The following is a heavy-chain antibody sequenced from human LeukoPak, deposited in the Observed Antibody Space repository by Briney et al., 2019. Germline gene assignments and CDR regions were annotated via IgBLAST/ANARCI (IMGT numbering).Heavy chain of an antibody. J-gene: IGHJ4*02. D-gene: IGHD3-10*01. Sequence: GGSLRHSCAASGFTFSTYAMNWVRQAPGKGLEWVSSISGSSDYIYYADSVKGRFTISRDNAKNSLYLQMNSLRAEDTAVYYCARYYGSGSPPFDYWGQGTLVTVSS. V-gene: IGHV3-21*01. CDR2: ISGSSDYI. CDR3: ARYYGSGSPPFDY. CDR1: GFTFSTYA.